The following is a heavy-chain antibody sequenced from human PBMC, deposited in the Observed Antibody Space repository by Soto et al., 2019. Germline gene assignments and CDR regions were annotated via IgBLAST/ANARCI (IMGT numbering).Heavy chain of an antibody. Sequence: ASVKVSCKVSGYTLTELSMHWVRQAPGKGLEWMGGFDPEDGETIYAQKFQGRVTMTEDTSTDTAYMELSSLRSEDTAVYYCARMYYYDSSGYYEYYFDYWGQGTLVTVSS. J-gene: IGHJ4*02. D-gene: IGHD3-22*01. CDR2: FDPEDGET. CDR1: GYTLTELS. CDR3: ARMYYYDSSGYYEYYFDY. V-gene: IGHV1-24*01.